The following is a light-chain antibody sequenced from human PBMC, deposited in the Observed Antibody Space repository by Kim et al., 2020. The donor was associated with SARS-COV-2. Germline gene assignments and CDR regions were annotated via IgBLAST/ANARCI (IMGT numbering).Light chain of an antibody. CDR1: SSNIGSHY. CDR2: KND. Sequence: ELTQPPSTSGTPGQRVTISCSGSSSNIGSHYVYWFQQLPGTAPKLLIYKNDQWPSGVPDRFSGSKSGASASLAISGLRSEDEADYYCATWDDSLSGWMFGGGTKLTVL. J-gene: IGLJ3*02. CDR3: ATWDDSLSGWM. V-gene: IGLV1-47*01.